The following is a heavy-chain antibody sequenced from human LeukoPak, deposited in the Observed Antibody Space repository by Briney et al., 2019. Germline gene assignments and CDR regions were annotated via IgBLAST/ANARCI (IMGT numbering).Heavy chain of an antibody. CDR2: IYYSGST. D-gene: IGHD2-15*01. Sequence: SETLSPTCTVSGGSISSYYWSWIRQPPGKGLEWIGYIYYSGSTNYNPSLKSRVTISVDTSKNQFSLKLSSVTAADTAVYYCAREIYCSGGSCYPSYFDYWGQGTLVTVSS. CDR3: AREIYCSGGSCYPSYFDY. CDR1: GGSISSYY. V-gene: IGHV4-59*01. J-gene: IGHJ4*02.